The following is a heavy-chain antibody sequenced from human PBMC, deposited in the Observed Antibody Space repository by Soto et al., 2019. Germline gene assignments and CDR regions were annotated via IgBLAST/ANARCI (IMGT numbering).Heavy chain of an antibody. CDR1: GFTFSSYA. V-gene: IGHV3-30-3*01. CDR3: AGERGYSYGNFDY. D-gene: IGHD5-18*01. J-gene: IGHJ4*02. CDR2: ISYDGSNK. Sequence: PWGSLRLSCAASGFTFSSYAMHWVRQAPGKGLEWVAVISYDGSNKYYADSVKGRFTISRDNSKNTLYLQMNSLRAEDTAVYYCAGERGYSYGNFDYWGQGTLVTVSS.